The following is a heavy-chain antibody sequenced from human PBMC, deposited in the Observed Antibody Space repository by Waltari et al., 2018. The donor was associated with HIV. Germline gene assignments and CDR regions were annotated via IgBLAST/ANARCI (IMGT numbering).Heavy chain of an antibody. D-gene: IGHD1-26*01. J-gene: IGHJ6*02. CDR1: GFSLSSYG. CDR3: ARDPAILESGSPLKVFYGMDV. Sequence: QVYLVESGGGLVQPGKSLRLSCTASGFSLSSYGMHWVRQAPGRGMEWVALVWYDGSYKFYGDSMNGRFTISRDNSKNTLYLQMNSLRDEDTAIYFCARDPAILESGSPLKVFYGMDVWGPGTSVTVSS. CDR2: VWYDGSYK. V-gene: IGHV3-33*01.